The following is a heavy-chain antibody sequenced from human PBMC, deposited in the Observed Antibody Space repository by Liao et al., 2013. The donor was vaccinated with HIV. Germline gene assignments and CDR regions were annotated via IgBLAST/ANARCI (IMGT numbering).Heavy chain of an antibody. Sequence: QVQLQESGPGLVKPSETLSLTCTVSGGSISSYYWSWIRQPPGKGLEWIGYIYYSGSTNYNPSLKSRVTISVDTSKNQFSLKLSSVTAADTAVYYCARDVLLENYDFWSGYYEYNWFDPWGQGTLVTVSS. CDR3: ARDVLLENYDFWSGYYEYNWFDP. V-gene: IGHV4-59*01. D-gene: IGHD3-3*01. CDR2: IYYSGST. CDR1: GGSISSYY. J-gene: IGHJ5*02.